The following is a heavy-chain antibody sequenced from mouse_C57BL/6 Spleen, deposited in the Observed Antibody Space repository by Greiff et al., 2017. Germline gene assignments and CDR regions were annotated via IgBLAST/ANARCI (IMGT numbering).Heavy chain of an antibody. Sequence: EVKLQESGPELVKPGASVNIPCKASGYTFTDYNMDWVKQSHGKSLEWIGDINPNNGGTIYNQKFKGKATLTVDKSSSTAYMELRSLTSEDTAVYYCAREGPYAMDYWGQGTSVTVSS. CDR3: AREGPYAMDY. D-gene: IGHD3-3*01. V-gene: IGHV1-18*01. CDR2: INPNNGGT. J-gene: IGHJ4*01. CDR1: GYTFTDYN.